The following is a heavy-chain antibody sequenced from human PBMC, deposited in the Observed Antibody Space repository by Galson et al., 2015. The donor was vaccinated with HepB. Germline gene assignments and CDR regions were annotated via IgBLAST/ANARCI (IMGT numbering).Heavy chain of an antibody. Sequence: SLRLSWAASGFSITTNYMNWVRQAPGKGREWVSVLYPTGGAKIAASVKGKFTISRDNTKNTLYLQISNLRADDTAVYYCARAPHSYSGHDSWGQGTLVTVSS. CDR2: LYPTGGA. J-gene: IGHJ4*02. D-gene: IGHD6-25*01. CDR3: ARAPHSYSGHDS. CDR1: GFSITTNY. V-gene: IGHV3-66*01.